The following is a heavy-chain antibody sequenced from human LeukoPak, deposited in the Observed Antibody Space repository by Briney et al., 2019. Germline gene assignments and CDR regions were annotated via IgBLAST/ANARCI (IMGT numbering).Heavy chain of an antibody. D-gene: IGHD3-22*01. CDR3: AGEDYFDSSGYASWRFDI. CDR1: GGSISSSSYY. J-gene: IGHJ3*02. CDR2: IYYSGNT. Sequence: SETLSLTCTVSGGSISSSSYYRSWIRQPAGKGLEWIGHIYYSGNTIYNPSLKSRVTISVDTSKNQFSLKLISVTTADTAVYYCAGEDYFDSSGYASWRFDIWGQGTMVTVSS. V-gene: IGHV4-61*10.